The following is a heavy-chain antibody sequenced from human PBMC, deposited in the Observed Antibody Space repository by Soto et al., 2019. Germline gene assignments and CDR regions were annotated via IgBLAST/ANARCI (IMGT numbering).Heavy chain of an antibody. Sequence: EVQLLQSGGGLVQPGGSLRLSCAASAFNFSGSSMSWVRQAPGKGLHWVSGISRTGGRTFYTDSVKGRFTISRDNSDNTLHLQMNRRRVEDTALYYCATYDFWRFDYWGQGIVVTVSS. J-gene: IGHJ4*02. D-gene: IGHD3-3*01. CDR2: ISRTGGRT. CDR1: AFNFSGSS. V-gene: IGHV3-23*01. CDR3: ATYDFWRFDY.